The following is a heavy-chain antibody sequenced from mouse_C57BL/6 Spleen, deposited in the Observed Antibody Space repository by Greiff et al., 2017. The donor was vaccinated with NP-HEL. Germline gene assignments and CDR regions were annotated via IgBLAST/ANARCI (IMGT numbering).Heavy chain of an antibody. Sequence: QVQLKESGAELVRPGASVKLSCKASGYTFTDYYINWVKQRPGQGLEWIARIYPGSGNTYYNEKFKGKATLTADKSSSTAYMQLSSLTSADSAVYFCARDYGSSYFDYWGQGTTLTVSS. D-gene: IGHD1-1*01. CDR2: IYPGSGNT. CDR1: GYTFTDYY. CDR3: ARDYGSSYFDY. J-gene: IGHJ2*01. V-gene: IGHV1-76*01.